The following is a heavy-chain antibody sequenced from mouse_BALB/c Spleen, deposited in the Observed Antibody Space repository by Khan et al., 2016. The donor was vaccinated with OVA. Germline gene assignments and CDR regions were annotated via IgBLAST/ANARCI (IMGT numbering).Heavy chain of an antibody. V-gene: IGHV1S136*01. CDR3: ARNERYEVYFGN. CDR1: GYTFTSYV. D-gene: IGHD2-14*01. Sequence: VQLQQSGPELVKPGASVKMSCKASGYTFTSYVMHWVKQKPGQGLEWVGYIYPYNDGTKYNEMFKGKATLTSDKSSSSAYMELSSLTSEDSAVYYCARNERYEVYFGNWGQGTYLTVSS. J-gene: IGHJ2*02. CDR2: IYPYNDGT.